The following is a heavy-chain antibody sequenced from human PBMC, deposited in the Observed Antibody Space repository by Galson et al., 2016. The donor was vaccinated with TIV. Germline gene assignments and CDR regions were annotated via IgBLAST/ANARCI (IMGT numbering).Heavy chain of an antibody. V-gene: IGHV5-51*01. CDR3: ARPHHSGGSSNYCGMDV. CDR1: GYNFARYW. CDR2: IYPAESET. J-gene: IGHJ6*02. Sequence: QSGAEVTKPGESLKISCQGSGYNFARYWIAWVRQMPGKGLEWMGIIYPAESETRYSPSFQGQVTISADKSLRTAYLQWSSLKNSDTAIYYCARPHHSGGSSNYCGMDVWGQGTTVTVS. D-gene: IGHD6-19*01.